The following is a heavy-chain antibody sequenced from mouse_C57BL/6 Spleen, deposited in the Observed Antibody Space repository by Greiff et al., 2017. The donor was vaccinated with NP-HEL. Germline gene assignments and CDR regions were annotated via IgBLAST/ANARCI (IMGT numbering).Heavy chain of an antibody. V-gene: IGHV5-17*01. CDR3: ARRLRYYGSSYEGFYYAMDD. D-gene: IGHD1-1*01. Sequence: EVQGVESGGGLVKPGGSLKLSCAASGFTFSDYGMHWVRQAPEKGLEWVAYISSGSSTIYYAETVKGRFTISSDNAKYTLFLQMTSLRSEDPAMYYCARRLRYYGSSYEGFYYAMDDWGQGTSVTVSS. CDR1: GFTFSDYG. J-gene: IGHJ4*01. CDR2: ISSGSSTI.